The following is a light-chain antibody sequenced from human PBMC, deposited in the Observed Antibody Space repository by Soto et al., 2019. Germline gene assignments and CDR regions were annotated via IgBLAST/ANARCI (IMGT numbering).Light chain of an antibody. CDR2: EVN. V-gene: IGLV2-23*02. J-gene: IGLJ2*01. CDR3: CSYGGDRI. Sequence: QSALTQPASVSGSPGQSIAISCTRTSSNVGGYNFVSWYQQHPGKAPKLLIYEVNQRPSGVSNRFSGSKSDNTASLTISGLQAEDEADYYCCSYGGDRIFGGGTKLTVL. CDR1: SSNVGGYNF.